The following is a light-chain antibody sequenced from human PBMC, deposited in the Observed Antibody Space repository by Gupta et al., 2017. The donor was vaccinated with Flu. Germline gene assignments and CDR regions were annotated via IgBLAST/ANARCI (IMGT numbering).Light chain of an antibody. Sequence: LVLTQSTGTLALSQGERATLSCRASQSVSSSYLAWYQQKPGQAPRLLIYGASSRATGIPDRFSGSGSGTDFTLTISRLEPEDFAVYYCQQYGSSWTFGPGTKVDIK. CDR3: QQYGSSWT. J-gene: IGKJ1*01. V-gene: IGKV3-20*01. CDR1: QSVSSSY. CDR2: GAS.